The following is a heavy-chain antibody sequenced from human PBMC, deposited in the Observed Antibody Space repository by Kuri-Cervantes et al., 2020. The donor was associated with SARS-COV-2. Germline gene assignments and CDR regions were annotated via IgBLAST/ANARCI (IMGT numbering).Heavy chain of an antibody. J-gene: IGHJ6*03. CDR1: GYTFTSYD. V-gene: IGHV1-69*05. D-gene: IGHD1-26*01. CDR2: IIPIFGTA. CDR3: ARFSRQGVRATTKVNYYYYYMGV. Sequence: SVKVSCKASGYTFTSYDISWVRQAPGQGLEWMGGIIPIFGTANYAQKFQGRVTITTDESTSTAYMELSSLRSEDTAVYYCARFSRQGVRATTKVNYYYYYMGVWGKGTTVTVSS.